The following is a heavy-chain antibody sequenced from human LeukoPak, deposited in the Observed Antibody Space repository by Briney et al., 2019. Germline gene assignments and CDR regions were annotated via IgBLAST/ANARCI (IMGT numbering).Heavy chain of an antibody. J-gene: IGHJ4*02. CDR2: IKSKTDGGTT. V-gene: IGHV3-15*01. CDR1: GFTFSNAW. CDR3: TTQYYYGSGGFDY. Sequence: GGSLRLSCAASGFTFSNAWMSWVRQAPGKGLEWVGRIKSKTDGGTTDYAAPVKGRFTISRDDSKNTLYLQMNSLKTEDTAVYYCTTQYYYGSGGFDYWGQGTLVTVSS. D-gene: IGHD3-10*01.